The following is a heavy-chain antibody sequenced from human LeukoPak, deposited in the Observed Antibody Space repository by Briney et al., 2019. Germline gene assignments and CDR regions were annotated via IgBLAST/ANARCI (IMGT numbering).Heavy chain of an antibody. V-gene: IGHV4-39*02. CDR1: GGSISSSSYY. D-gene: IGHD2-2*01. CDR2: IYYSGST. J-gene: IGHJ4*02. Sequence: PSETLSLTCTVSGGSISSSSYYWGWIRQPPGKGLEWIGSIYYSGSTYYNPSLKSRVTISVDTSKNQFSLKLSSVTAADTAVYYCAREGVVPAAGFDYWGQGTLVTVSS. CDR3: AREGVVPAAGFDY.